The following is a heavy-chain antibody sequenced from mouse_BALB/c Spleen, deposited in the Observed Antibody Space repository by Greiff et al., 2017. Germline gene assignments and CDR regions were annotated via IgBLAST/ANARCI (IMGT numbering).Heavy chain of an antibody. J-gene: IGHJ4*01. CDR3: ATLTGKNYYAMDY. CDR2: ISSGSSTI. D-gene: IGHD4-1*01. CDR1: GFTFSSFG. Sequence: EVKLMESGGGLVQPGGSRKLSCAASGFTFSSFGMHWVRQAPEKGLEWVAYISSGSSTIYYADTVKGRFTISRDHPKNTLFLQMTSLRSEDTAMYYCATLTGKNYYAMDYWGQGTSVTVSS. V-gene: IGHV5-17*02.